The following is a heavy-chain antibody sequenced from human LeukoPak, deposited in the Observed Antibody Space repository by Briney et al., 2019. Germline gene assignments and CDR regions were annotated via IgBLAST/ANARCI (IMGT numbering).Heavy chain of an antibody. CDR2: IYHSGST. V-gene: IGHV4-38-2*02. CDR1: GYSISSGYY. Sequence: SETLSLTCTVSGYSISSGYYWGWIRPPPGKGLEWIGSIYHSGSTYYNPSLKSRVTISVDTSKNQFSLKLSSVTAADTAVYYCARQYYYDSSGYYYFDYWGQGTLVTVSS. J-gene: IGHJ4*02. CDR3: ARQYYYDSSGYYYFDY. D-gene: IGHD3-22*01.